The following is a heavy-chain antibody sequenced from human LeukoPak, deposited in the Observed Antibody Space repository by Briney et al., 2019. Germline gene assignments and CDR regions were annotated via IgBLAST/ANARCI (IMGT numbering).Heavy chain of an antibody. Sequence: ASVKVSCKVSGYTLTELSMHWVRQAPGKGLEWMGGFDPEDGETIYAQKFQGRVTMTEDTSTDTAYIELSSLRSEDTAVYYCATDSRSPRYDILTGFDAFDIWGQGTMVTVSS. CDR3: ATDSRSPRYDILTGFDAFDI. CDR1: GYTLTELS. J-gene: IGHJ3*02. CDR2: FDPEDGET. V-gene: IGHV1-24*01. D-gene: IGHD3-9*01.